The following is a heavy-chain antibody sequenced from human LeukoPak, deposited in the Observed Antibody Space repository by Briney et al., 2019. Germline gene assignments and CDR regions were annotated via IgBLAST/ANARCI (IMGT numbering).Heavy chain of an antibody. CDR1: GYTFTAYY. Sequence: ASVKVSCKASGYTFTAYYLHWVRQAPGQGLEWMGWINPNTGGTNYAQKFQGRVTMTSDTSFRTAYMELNSLTSDDTAVYYCARTNRGPYCSGGSCYPQGFDYWGQGTLVTVSS. CDR2: INPNTGGT. V-gene: IGHV1-2*02. D-gene: IGHD2-15*01. J-gene: IGHJ4*02. CDR3: ARTNRGPYCSGGSCYPQGFDY.